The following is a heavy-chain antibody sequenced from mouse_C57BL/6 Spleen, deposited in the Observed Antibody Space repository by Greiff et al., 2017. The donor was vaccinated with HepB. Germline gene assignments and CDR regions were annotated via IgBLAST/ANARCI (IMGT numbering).Heavy chain of an antibody. CDR3: ARERGDWAFDY. CDR1: GFTFSDYY. V-gene: IGHV5-16*01. D-gene: IGHD4-1*01. Sequence: EVMLVESEGGLVQPGSSMKLSCTASGFTFSDYYMAWVRQVPEKGLEWVANINYDGSSTYYLDSLKSRFIISRDNAKNILYLQMSSLKSEDTATYYCARERGDWAFDYWGQGTTLTVSS. CDR2: INYDGSST. J-gene: IGHJ2*01.